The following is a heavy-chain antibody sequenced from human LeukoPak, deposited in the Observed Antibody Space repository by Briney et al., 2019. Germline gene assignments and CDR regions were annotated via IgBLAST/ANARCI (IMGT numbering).Heavy chain of an antibody. Sequence: SETLSLTCTVSGGSISSSSYYWGWIRQPPGKGLEWIGSIYYSGSTYYNPSLKSRVTISVDTSKNQFSLKLSSVTAADTAVYYCARRLYSGSYYYFDYWGQGTLVTVSS. V-gene: IGHV4-39*01. CDR1: GGSISSSSYY. CDR2: IYYSGST. D-gene: IGHD1-26*01. CDR3: ARRLYSGSYYYFDY. J-gene: IGHJ4*02.